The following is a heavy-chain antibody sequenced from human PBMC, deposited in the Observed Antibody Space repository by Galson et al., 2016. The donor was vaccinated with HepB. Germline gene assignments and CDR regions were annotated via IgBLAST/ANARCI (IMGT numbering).Heavy chain of an antibody. CDR3: ARLCYGDYEGRDF. D-gene: IGHD4-17*01. CDR1: GFTFSSYN. CDR2: ISSSSSYI. J-gene: IGHJ4*02. V-gene: IGHV3-21*01. Sequence: SLRLSCAASGFTFSSYNMNWVRQAPGKGLEWVSSISSSSSYIYYADSVKGRFTISRDNAKNSLYQQMNSLRAEDTAVYYCARLCYGDYEGRDFWGQGTLVAVSS.